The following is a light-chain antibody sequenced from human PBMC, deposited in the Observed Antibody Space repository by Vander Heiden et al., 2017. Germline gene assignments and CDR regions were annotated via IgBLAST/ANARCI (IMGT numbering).Light chain of an antibody. CDR2: DAS. J-gene: IGKJ5*01. CDR3: QREDALGIT. V-gene: IGKV1-33*01. CDR1: QDISNY. Sequence: DIQISQSPSSLSASVGDRVTITCQASQDISNYLNWYQQKPGKAPKLLIYDASNLETAVPSRFSGSASGTDFTFTISSLQPKGVAAYYCQREDALGITFGQGTRLEIK.